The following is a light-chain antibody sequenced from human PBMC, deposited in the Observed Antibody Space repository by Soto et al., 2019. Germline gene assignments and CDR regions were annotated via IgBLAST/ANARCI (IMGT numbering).Light chain of an antibody. CDR2: EVT. CDR1: SSDVGGYNH. J-gene: IGLJ1*01. V-gene: IGLV2-14*01. CDR3: SSYASSSSYV. Sequence: QSALTQPASVSGSPGQSITISCTGTSSDVGGYNHVSWYQIHPGKAPKLIIYEVTSRPSGVSYRFSGSESGNSASLTISGLQAEDEADYYCSSYASSSSYVFGGGTKLTVL.